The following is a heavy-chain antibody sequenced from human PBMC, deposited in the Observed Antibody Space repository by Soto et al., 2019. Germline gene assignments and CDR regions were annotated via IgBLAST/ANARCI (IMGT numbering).Heavy chain of an antibody. CDR1: GFSLSRGDYY. Sequence: SETLSLTCPFSGFSLSRGDYYLSWIRPPPGKGLEWIGYIYYSGSTYYNPSLKSRVTISVDTSKNQFSLKLSSVTAADTAVYYCARDEYRDYVWGSYRYTRAFDIWGQGTRVNVS. D-gene: IGHD3-16*02. V-gene: IGHV4-30-4*01. CDR2: IYYSGST. CDR3: ARDEYRDYVWGSYRYTRAFDI. J-gene: IGHJ3*02.